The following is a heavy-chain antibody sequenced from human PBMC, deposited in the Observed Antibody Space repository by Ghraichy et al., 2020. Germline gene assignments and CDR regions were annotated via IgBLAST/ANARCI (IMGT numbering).Heavy chain of an antibody. CDR1: GFTFSSYW. D-gene: IGHD5-12*01. CDR3: ARDRRDSGYANLLRFDP. Sequence: GESLNISCAASGFTFSSYWMHWVRQAPGKGLVWVSRINSDGSSTSYADSVKGRFTISRDNAKNTLYLQMNSLRAEDTAVYYCARDRRDSGYANLLRFDPWGQGTLVTVSS. V-gene: IGHV3-74*01. J-gene: IGHJ5*02. CDR2: INSDGSST.